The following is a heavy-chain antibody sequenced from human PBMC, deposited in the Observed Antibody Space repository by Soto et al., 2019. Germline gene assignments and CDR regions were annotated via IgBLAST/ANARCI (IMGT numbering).Heavy chain of an antibody. CDR1: GGSISGSY. J-gene: IGHJ4*02. CDR2: VYYTGST. D-gene: IGHD6-19*01. Sequence: SETLSLTCSVSGGSISGSYWSWIRQSPGKGLEWLGYVYYTGSTNYSPSLRSRVSISVDTSKNEFSLRLSSVTAADTAVYFCARSVAVPGAHTDYWGQGTQVTVSS. CDR3: ARSVAVPGAHTDY. V-gene: IGHV4-59*01.